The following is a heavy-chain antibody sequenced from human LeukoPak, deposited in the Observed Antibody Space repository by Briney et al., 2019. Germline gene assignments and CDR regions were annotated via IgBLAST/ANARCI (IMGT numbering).Heavy chain of an antibody. V-gene: IGHV4-4*09. CDR3: ARLQSYGSGRSYYMDV. CDR2: ICTSGNT. J-gene: IGHJ6*03. CDR1: GASISSSY. D-gene: IGHD3-10*01. Sequence: SETLSLTCTVSGASISSSYWSWIRQPPGEGLEWIGYICTSGNTNYNPSLQSRVTMSVDTSKNQFSLNLTSVTAADTAVYYCARLQSYGSGRSYYMDVWANGATVTVSS.